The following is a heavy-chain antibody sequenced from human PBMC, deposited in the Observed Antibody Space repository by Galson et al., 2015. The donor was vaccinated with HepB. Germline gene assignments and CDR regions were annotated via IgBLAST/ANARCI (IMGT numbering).Heavy chain of an antibody. CDR1: GFTFSSYP. Sequence: SCAASGFTFSSYPMPCVRQAPGKGLEWVSAISGNGGSTFYADSVKGRFTISRDNSKNTLYLQMDCLRAEETAVYYCAKASRDSNCYVDCWGRGTVAAASS. CDR3: AKASRDSNCYVDC. V-gene: IGHV3-23*01. D-gene: IGHD4-11*01. CDR2: ISGNGGST. J-gene: IGHJ4*02.